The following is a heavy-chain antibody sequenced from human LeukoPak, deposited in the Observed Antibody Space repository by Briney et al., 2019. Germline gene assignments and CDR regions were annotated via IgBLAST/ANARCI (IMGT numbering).Heavy chain of an antibody. CDR1: GFSLSSNGMG. D-gene: IGHD1-26*01. CDR3: IHRPQRGRYFDY. CDR2: VFWDDNK. V-gene: IGHV2-5*02. Sequence: SGPTVMNPTQTLTLTCTFSGFSLSSNGMGVGWIRQTPGKALDWLAVVFWDDNKRYSPSLKSRLTITKDTSKNQVVLTMTNMDPVDTATYYCIHRPQRGRYFDYWGQGALVTVSS. J-gene: IGHJ4*02.